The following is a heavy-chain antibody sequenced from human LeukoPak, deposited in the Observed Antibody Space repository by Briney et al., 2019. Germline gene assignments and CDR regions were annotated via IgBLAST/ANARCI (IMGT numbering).Heavy chain of an antibody. D-gene: IGHD6-13*01. Sequence: ASVKVSRKASGYTFTGYYMHWVRQAPGQGLEWMGWINPNSGGTNYAQKFQGWVTMTRDTSISTAYMELSRLRSDDTAVYYCPRESGDSSSWYRPYYYYYGMDVWGQGTTVTVSS. CDR1: GYTFTGYY. CDR2: INPNSGGT. CDR3: PRESGDSSSWYRPYYYYYGMDV. J-gene: IGHJ6*02. V-gene: IGHV1-2*04.